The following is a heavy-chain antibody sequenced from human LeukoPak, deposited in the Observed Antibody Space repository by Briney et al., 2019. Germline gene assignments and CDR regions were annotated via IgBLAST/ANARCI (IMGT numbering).Heavy chain of an antibody. CDR3: ARAGSGWGAFDI. CDR1: GFTFSSYA. V-gene: IGHV3-23*01. D-gene: IGHD6-19*01. CDR2: ISGSGGST. J-gene: IGHJ3*02. Sequence: GGSLRLSCAASGFTFSSYAMSWVRQAPGKGLEWVSAISGSGGSTYYADSVKGRFTISRDNSKNTLYLQMNSLRAEDTAVYYCARAGSGWGAFDIWGQGTMVTVSS.